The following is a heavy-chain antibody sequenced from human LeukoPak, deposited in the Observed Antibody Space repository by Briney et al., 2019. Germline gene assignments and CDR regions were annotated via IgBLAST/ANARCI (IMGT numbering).Heavy chain of an antibody. Sequence: GGSLRLSCAASGFTFRSYDMHWVRQAPGKGLEWVSSISTSSSYIYYGDSVKGRFTMSRDIAKNSLYLQMNSLKAEDTAVYYCVKVSSVVPAALDYWGQGTLVTVSS. CDR3: VKVSSVVPAALDY. V-gene: IGHV3-21*01. CDR2: ISTSSSYI. D-gene: IGHD2-2*01. J-gene: IGHJ4*02. CDR1: GFTFRSYD.